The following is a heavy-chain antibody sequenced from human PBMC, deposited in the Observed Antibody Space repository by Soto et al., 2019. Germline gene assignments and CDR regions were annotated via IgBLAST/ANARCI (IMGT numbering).Heavy chain of an antibody. V-gene: IGHV3-23*01. D-gene: IGHD2-2*01. J-gene: IGHJ4*02. CDR1: GFTFSSYA. Sequence: PGGSLRLSCAASGFTFSSYAMCWVRQAPGKGLEWVSSISVSGDRTFYADSVKGRFTISRDNSRNTLHLQMNSLRAEDTALYYCAKDGDSITGNKALDYWGQGTLVTVSS. CDR3: AKDGDSITGNKALDY. CDR2: ISVSGDRT.